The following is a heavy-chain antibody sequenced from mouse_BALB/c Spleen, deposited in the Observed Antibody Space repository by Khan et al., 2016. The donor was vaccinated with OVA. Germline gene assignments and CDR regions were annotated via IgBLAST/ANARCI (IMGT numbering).Heavy chain of an antibody. V-gene: IGHV1-7*01. CDR2: IDPSTGYT. CDR3: ARRGLYVIFAY. J-gene: IGHJ3*01. Sequence: QVQLQQSGAELAKPGASVKMSCKASGYTFTTYWMHWVKQRPGQGLEWIGYIDPSTGYTEYNQKFKDKATLTTDKSSSTAYLQLRSLTSEDSAVDCVARRGLYVIFAYWGQGTLVTVSS. CDR1: GYTFTTYW. D-gene: IGHD2-12*01.